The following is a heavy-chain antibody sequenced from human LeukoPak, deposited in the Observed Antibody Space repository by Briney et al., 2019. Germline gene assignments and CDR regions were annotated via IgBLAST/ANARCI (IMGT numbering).Heavy chain of an antibody. V-gene: IGHV4-38-2*02. CDR3: ARRGSRWYWYFDL. Sequence: PSETLSLTCTVSGYSISSGYFWGWIRQPPGKRLEWLGSMHHTGTAFYNPSLKSRVTISVDTSKNQFSLKLSSVTAADTAVYYCARRGSRWYWYFDLWGRGTLVTVSS. J-gene: IGHJ2*01. CDR1: GYSISSGYF. CDR2: MHHTGTA. D-gene: IGHD6-13*01.